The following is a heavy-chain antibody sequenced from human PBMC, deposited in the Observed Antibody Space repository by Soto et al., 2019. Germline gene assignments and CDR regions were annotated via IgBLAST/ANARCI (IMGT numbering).Heavy chain of an antibody. CDR2: INHSGSS. J-gene: IGHJ4*02. CDR3: ARFCSTTSCYRDY. D-gene: IGHD2-2*01. CDR1: GGSISSSSYY. V-gene: IGHV4-39*01. Sequence: PSETLSLTCTVSGGSISSSSYYWGWIRQPPGKGLEWIGDINHSGSSNYNPSLKSRVTISRVTSKSQFSLKVSSVTATDTAVYYCARFCSTTSCYRDYWGQGTLVTVSS.